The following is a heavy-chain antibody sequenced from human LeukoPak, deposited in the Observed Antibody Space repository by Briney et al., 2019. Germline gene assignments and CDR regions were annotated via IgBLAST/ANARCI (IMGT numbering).Heavy chain of an antibody. D-gene: IGHD5-12*01. CDR2: IHYSGST. CDR1: GGSISSYY. Sequence: PSETLSLTCTVSGGSISSYYWSWIRPPPGKGLEWIGFIHYSGSTNYNPSLKSRVTISLDTSKNQFSLRLSSVTAADTAVYYCARSIFWATINPYYLDYWGQGTLVTVSS. J-gene: IGHJ4*02. V-gene: IGHV4-59*08. CDR3: ARSIFWATINPYYLDY.